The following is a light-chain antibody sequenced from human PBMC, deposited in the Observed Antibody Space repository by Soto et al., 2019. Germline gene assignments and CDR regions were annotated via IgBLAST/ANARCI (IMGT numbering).Light chain of an antibody. CDR3: HQYDNRPFT. J-gene: IGKJ2*01. CDR2: DAS. CDR1: RDIDDY. Sequence: IQMPQSPSSLSASVGDRVTITCQASRDIDDYLNWYQQKPGKAPNLLIYDASNLETGVPLRFSGSRSRTHFTLTISSLQPEDIGTYYCHQYDNRPFTFGQGTKLEIK. V-gene: IGKV1-33*01.